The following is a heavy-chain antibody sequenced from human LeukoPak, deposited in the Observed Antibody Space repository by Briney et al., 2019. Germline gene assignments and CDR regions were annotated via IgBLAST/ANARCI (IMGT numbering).Heavy chain of an antibody. Sequence: GESLKISCKGSGYTFTTYWIGCVRQMPGKSLEWMGIIYPGDSDTRYSPSFQSQVTISADKSITPAYLQWSSLKASDTAMYYCARHIRDGSGSYYPDYWGQGTPVTVSS. CDR3: ARHIRDGSGSYYPDY. CDR1: GYTFTTYW. CDR2: IYPGDSDT. D-gene: IGHD3-10*01. V-gene: IGHV5-51*01. J-gene: IGHJ4*02.